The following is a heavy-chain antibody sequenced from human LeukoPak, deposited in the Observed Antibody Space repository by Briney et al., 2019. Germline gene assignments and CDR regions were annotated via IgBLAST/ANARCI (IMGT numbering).Heavy chain of an antibody. V-gene: IGHV3-30-3*01. CDR2: ISYDGSNK. Sequence: GGSLRLSCAASGFTFSSYAMHWVRQAPGKGLEWVAVISYDGSNKYYADSVKGRFTITRDNSKNTLYLQMNSLRAEDTAVYYCARTYYYGSGSYPLFDYWGQGTLVTVSS. CDR1: GFTFSSYA. D-gene: IGHD3-10*01. CDR3: ARTYYYGSGSYPLFDY. J-gene: IGHJ4*02.